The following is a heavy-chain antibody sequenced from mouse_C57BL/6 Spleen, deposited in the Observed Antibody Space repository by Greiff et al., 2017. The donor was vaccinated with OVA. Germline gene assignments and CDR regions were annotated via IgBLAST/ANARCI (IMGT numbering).Heavy chain of an antibody. Sequence: EVHLVESGPGLVKPSQSLSLTCSVTGYSITSGYYWNWIRQFPGNKLEWMGYISYDGSNNYNPSLKNRISITRDTSKNQFFLKLNSVTTEDTATYYCARRGDYYGSGFAYWGQGTLVTVSA. CDR2: ISYDGSN. CDR1: GYSITSGYY. CDR3: ARRGDYYGSGFAY. D-gene: IGHD2-1*01. J-gene: IGHJ3*01. V-gene: IGHV3-6*01.